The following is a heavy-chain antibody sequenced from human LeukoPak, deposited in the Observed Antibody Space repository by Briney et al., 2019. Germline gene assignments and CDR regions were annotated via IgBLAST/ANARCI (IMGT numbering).Heavy chain of an antibody. CDR2: IYYSGST. Sequence: PSETLSLTCTVSGGSISSSSYYWGWIRQPPGKGLDWIGSIYYSGSTYYNPSLKIRVTISVDTSKNQFSLKLSSVTAADTAVYYCASPGYSSGWYRAVYFDYWGQGTLVTVSS. CDR1: GGSISSSSYY. D-gene: IGHD6-19*01. J-gene: IGHJ4*02. V-gene: IGHV4-39*01. CDR3: ASPGYSSGWYRAVYFDY.